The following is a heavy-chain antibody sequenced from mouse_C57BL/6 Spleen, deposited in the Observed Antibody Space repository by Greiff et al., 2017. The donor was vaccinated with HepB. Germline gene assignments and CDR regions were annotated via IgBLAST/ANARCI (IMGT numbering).Heavy chain of an antibody. CDR3: AREGHGKGGYYYFDY. CDR2: IYPRSGNT. D-gene: IGHD2-3*01. J-gene: IGHJ2*01. CDR1: GYTFTSYG. V-gene: IGHV1-81*01. Sequence: QVQLQQSGAELARPGASVKLSCKASGYTFTSYGISWVKQRTGQGLEWIGEIYPRSGNTYYNEKFKGKATLTADKSSSTAYMELRSLTSEDSAVYFCAREGHGKGGYYYFDYWGQGTTLTVSS.